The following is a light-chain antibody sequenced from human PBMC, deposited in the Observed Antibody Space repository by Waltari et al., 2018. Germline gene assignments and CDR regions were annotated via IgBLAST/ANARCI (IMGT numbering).Light chain of an antibody. V-gene: IGKV3-20*01. CDR1: QSVGST. Sequence: EIVLTQSPGTLSLSPGERATLSCRASQSVGSTLAWYQQKPGQPPRLLIYGESSRATGIPDRFSGIGSGTDFSLTIGRLEPEDFAVYYCQHYVRLPATFGQGTKVEIK. J-gene: IGKJ1*01. CDR2: GES. CDR3: QHYVRLPAT.